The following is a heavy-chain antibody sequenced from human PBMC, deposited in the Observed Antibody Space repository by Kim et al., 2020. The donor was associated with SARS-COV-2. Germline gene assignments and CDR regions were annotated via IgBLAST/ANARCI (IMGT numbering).Heavy chain of an antibody. Sequence: GGSLRLSCAASGFTFSSYAMSWVRQAPGKGLEWVSAISGSGGSTYYADSVKGRFTISRDNSKNTLYLQMNSLRAEDTAVYYCAKVIWRCSSTSCYRSDYYYYMDVWGKGTTVTVSS. CDR1: GFTFSSYA. D-gene: IGHD2-2*02. J-gene: IGHJ6*03. CDR2: ISGSGGST. CDR3: AKVIWRCSSTSCYRSDYYYYMDV. V-gene: IGHV3-23*01.